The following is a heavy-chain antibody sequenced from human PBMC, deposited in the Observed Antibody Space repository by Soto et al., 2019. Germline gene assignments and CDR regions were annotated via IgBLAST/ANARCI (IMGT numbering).Heavy chain of an antibody. CDR3: ARSGGWYASMEQQYYYYYYGMDV. Sequence: PGGSLRLSCAASGFTFSSYGMHWVRQAPGKGLEWVAVIWYDGSNKYYADSVKGRFTISRDNSKNTLYLQMNSLRAEDTAVYYCARSGGWYASMEQQYYYYYYGMDVWGQGTTVTVSS. D-gene: IGHD6-13*01. CDR1: GFTFSSYG. V-gene: IGHV3-33*01. J-gene: IGHJ6*02. CDR2: IWYDGSNK.